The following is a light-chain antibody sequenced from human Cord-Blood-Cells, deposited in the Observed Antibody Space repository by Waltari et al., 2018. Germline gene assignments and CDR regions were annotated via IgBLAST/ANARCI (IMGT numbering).Light chain of an antibody. CDR3: QQRYRTQGT. CDR2: AAS. V-gene: IGKV1-39*01. J-gene: IGKJ1*01. Sequence: DIQMTQSPSSLSASVGDRVTITCRASQSISSYLNWYRQKPAKARKLLIYAASTSQSWVPSRGSGVGAGAALTCTISGLLPQDFATYYRQQRYRTQGTFGQCTKGEIK. CDR1: QSISSY.